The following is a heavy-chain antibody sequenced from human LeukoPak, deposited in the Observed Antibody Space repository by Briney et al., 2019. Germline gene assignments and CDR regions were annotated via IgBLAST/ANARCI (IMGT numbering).Heavy chain of an antibody. J-gene: IGHJ4*02. CDR1: GYSFTSYW. Sequence: GESLKISCRGSGYSFTSYWIGWVRQIPGKGLEWMGIIYPGDSDTRYSPSFQGQVTISADKSISTAYLQSSSLNASDTAMYYCASQNGYNYYFDYWGQGTLVTVSS. V-gene: IGHV5-51*01. CDR3: ASQNGYNYYFDY. CDR2: IYPGDSDT. D-gene: IGHD5-24*01.